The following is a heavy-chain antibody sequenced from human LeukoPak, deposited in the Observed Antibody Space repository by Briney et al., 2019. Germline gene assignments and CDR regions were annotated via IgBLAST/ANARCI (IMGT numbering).Heavy chain of an antibody. CDR3: ARDLWDDSSGYYIY. D-gene: IGHD3-22*01. CDR1: GFTVSSNY. V-gene: IGHV3-66*02. J-gene: IGHJ4*02. CDR2: IYSGGST. Sequence: GGSLRLSCAASGFTVSSNYMSWVRQAPGKGLEWVSVIYSGGSTYYADSVKGRFTISRDNSKNTLYLQMSSLRAEDTAVYYCARDLWDDSSGYYIYWGQGTLVTVSS.